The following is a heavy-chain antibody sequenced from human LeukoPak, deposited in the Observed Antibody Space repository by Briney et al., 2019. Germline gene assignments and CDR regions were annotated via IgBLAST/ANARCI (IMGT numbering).Heavy chain of an antibody. CDR1: GMTFDDYA. Sequence: GGSLRLSCAASGMTFDDYAMHWVRRAPGKGLERVSLISGDGGSTYYADSVKGRFTISRDNSKNSLYLQMTNLRTEGTALYYCAKGFSVLASNHYFYYYGMDVWGQGTTVTVSS. CDR2: ISGDGGST. J-gene: IGHJ6*02. V-gene: IGHV3-43*02. CDR3: AKGFSVLASNHYFYYYGMDV. D-gene: IGHD3-3*01.